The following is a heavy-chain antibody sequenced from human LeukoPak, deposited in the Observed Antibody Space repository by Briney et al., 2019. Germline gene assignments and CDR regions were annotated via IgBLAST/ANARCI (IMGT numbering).Heavy chain of an antibody. CDR3: ARDRHPRSGWSLYMDV. CDR2: IYYSGST. CDR1: GGSISSYY. Sequence: KPSETLSLTCTVSGGSISSYYWSWIRQPPGKGLEWIGYIYYSGSTNYNPSLKSRVTISVDTSKNQFSLKLSSVTAADTAVYYCARDRHPRSGWSLYMDVWGKGTTVTVSS. D-gene: IGHD6-19*01. J-gene: IGHJ6*03. V-gene: IGHV4-59*01.